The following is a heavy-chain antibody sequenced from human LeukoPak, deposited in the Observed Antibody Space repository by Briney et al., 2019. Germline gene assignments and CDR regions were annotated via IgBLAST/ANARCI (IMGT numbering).Heavy chain of an antibody. CDR2: ISSSSSYI. CDR1: GFTFSSYS. V-gene: IGHV3-21*01. J-gene: IGHJ3*02. Sequence: TGGSLRLSCAASGFTFSSYSMNWVRQAPGKGLEWVSSISSSSSYIYYADSVKGRFTISRDNAKNPLYLQMNSLRAEDTAVYYCAREYEKGGYSYGRRIWGQGTMVTVSS. CDR3: AREYEKGGYSYGRRI. D-gene: IGHD5-18*01.